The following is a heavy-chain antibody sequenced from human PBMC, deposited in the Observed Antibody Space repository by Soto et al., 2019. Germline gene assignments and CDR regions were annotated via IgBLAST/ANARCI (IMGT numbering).Heavy chain of an antibody. V-gene: IGHV4-30-2*01. CDR3: ARDLWGYGGTDCYPLDV. D-gene: IGHD2-21*02. CDR1: GGSISIGGYS. J-gene: IGHJ6*02. CDR2: IYHSGST. Sequence: SDTLSLTCAVSGGSISIGGYSWSWILHPPGKGLEWIGYIYHSGSTYYNPSLKSRVTISVDTSKNQFSLKLSSVTAADTAVYYCARDLWGYGGTDCYPLDVWGQGTTVTVSS.